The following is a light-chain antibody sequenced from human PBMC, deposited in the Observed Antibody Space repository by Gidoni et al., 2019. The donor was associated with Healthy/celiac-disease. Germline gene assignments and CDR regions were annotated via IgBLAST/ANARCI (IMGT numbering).Light chain of an antibody. CDR3: QAWDSSYV. CDR1: KSGEKY. Sequence: SYDLTQPPSVSVSPGQPASITCSGDKSGEKYACWYQQKPGQSPVLVIYQDSKRPSGIPERFSGSNSGNTATLTISGTQAMDEADYYCQAWDSSYVFGTGTKVTVL. V-gene: IGLV3-1*01. J-gene: IGLJ1*01. CDR2: QDS.